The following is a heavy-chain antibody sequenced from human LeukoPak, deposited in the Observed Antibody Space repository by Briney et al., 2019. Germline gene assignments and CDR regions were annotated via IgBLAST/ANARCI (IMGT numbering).Heavy chain of an antibody. V-gene: IGHV4-59*08. J-gene: IGHJ4*02. CDR1: GGSISSYY. Sequence: SETLSLTCTVSGGSISSYYWSWIRQPPAKGLEWIGYIYYSGSTNYNPSLKSRVTISVDTSKNQFSLKLSSVTAADTAVCYCARHGGGYSGYDFDYWGQGTLVTVSS. CDR3: ARHGGGYSGYDFDY. CDR2: IYYSGST. D-gene: IGHD5-12*01.